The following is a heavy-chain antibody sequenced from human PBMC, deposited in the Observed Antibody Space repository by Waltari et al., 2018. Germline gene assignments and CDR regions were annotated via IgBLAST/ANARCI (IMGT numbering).Heavy chain of an antibody. V-gene: IGHV3-23*01. CDR2: ISGSGGRT. D-gene: IGHD3-10*01. Sequence: QLLQSGGGLVEPGGSLRLSCVASGFTFNGFAMNWVRQAPGKGLECVSGISGSGGRTFYADSVRGRFTISRDNSKNTLYLQMSSLRGEDTAIYYCAKDRLADYYDSGVYWFDPWGQGTLVTVSS. CDR1: GFTFNGFA. CDR3: AKDRLADYYDSGVYWFDP. J-gene: IGHJ5*02.